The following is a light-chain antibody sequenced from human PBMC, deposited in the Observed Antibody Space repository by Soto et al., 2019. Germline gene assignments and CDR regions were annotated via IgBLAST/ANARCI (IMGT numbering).Light chain of an antibody. Sequence: EIVMTQSPATLSVSPGERATLSCRASQSISSNLAWYQQKPGQAPRLLIYGASTRATGIPATFSGSGSGTEFIITISSLQSDDVAVYCGQQYNNSPYTFGPGTKVDIK. V-gene: IGKV3-15*01. CDR3: QQYNNSPYT. CDR2: GAS. CDR1: QSISSN. J-gene: IGKJ3*01.